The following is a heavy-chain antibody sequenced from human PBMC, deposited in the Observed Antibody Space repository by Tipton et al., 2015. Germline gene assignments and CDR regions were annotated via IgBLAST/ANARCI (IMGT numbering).Heavy chain of an antibody. CDR3: ARSQGKRVGPRLRRDYYGMDV. CDR2: ISTGGDT. V-gene: IGHV3-13*01. J-gene: IGHJ6*02. D-gene: IGHD5-12*01. CDR1: GFTFSTYD. Sequence: GSLRLSCAASGFTFSTYDMHWVRQATGKGLEWVSGISTGGDTYYAGSVKGRFTISRENAKNSLHLQMNSLRAGDTAVYYCARSQGKRVGPRLRRDYYGMDVWGQGTTVTVYS.